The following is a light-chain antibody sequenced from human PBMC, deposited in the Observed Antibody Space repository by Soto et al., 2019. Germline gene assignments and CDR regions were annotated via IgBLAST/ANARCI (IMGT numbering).Light chain of an antibody. CDR2: DDS. CDR1: NTGSKN. J-gene: IGLJ2*01. CDR3: QVWDTSSDHLVV. V-gene: IGLV3-21*02. Sequence: SYELTQPPSVSVAPGQTARITCGGNNTGSKNVHWYQQKPGQAPVLVVYDDSDRPSGIPERFSGSNTGNTATLTISRVEAGDEADYSCQVWDTSSDHLVVFGGGTKLTVL.